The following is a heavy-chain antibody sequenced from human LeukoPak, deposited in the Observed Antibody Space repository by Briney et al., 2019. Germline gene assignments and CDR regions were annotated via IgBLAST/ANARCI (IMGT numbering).Heavy chain of an antibody. J-gene: IGHJ4*02. CDR2: INPNSGGT. CDR1: GYTFTDYY. D-gene: IGHD6-13*01. CDR3: ARAAAGSDYFDY. V-gene: IGHV1-2*02. Sequence: ASVKVSCKASGYTFTDYYMHWVRQAPGQGLEWMGWINPNSGGTNYAQKFQGRVTMTRDTSISTAYMELSRLRSDDTAVYYCARAAAGSDYFDYWGQGTLVTVSS.